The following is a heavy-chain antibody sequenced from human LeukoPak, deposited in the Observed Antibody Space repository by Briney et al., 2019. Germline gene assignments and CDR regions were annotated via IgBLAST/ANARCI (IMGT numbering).Heavy chain of an antibody. Sequence: ASVKVSCKASGYTFTGYYMHWVRQAPGQGLEWMGWINPNSGGTNYAQKFQGRVTMTRDTSISTAYMELSRLRSDDTAVYYCARDPLRVTIFRVVIKPVRYNWFDPWGQGTLVTVSS. CDR2: INPNSGGT. D-gene: IGHD3-3*01. J-gene: IGHJ5*02. CDR1: GYTFTGYY. V-gene: IGHV1-2*02. CDR3: ARDPLRVTIFRVVIKPVRYNWFDP.